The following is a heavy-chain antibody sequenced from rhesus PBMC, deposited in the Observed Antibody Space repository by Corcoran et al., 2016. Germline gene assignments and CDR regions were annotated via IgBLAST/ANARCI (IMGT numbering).Heavy chain of an antibody. CDR3: ARLMTVTITNAFDF. J-gene: IGHJ3*01. V-gene: IGHV4-160*01. D-gene: IGHD3-9*01. CDR2: IYDSSEST. Sequence: QVQLQESGPGLVKPSETLSLTCAVSGGSISSNYWSWIRQPPGKGLEWIGYIYDSSESTYYNPSLKSRVSISTDPSKSQFSLRLSSVTAAGTAVYCCARLMTVTITNAFDFWGQGLRLAVSS. CDR1: GGSISSNY.